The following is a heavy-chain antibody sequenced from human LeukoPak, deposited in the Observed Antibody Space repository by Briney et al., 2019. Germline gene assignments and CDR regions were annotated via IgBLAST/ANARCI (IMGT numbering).Heavy chain of an antibody. V-gene: IGHV3-7*03. CDR3: AVDVGGDLDH. Sequence: GGSLRLSCAVSGFTFRNYWMAWVRQAPGKGLEWVANIRGDEGDKNSVDSVKGRFTISRDNAKNSLYLQMNSLRVEDTAVYYCAVDVGGDLDHWGQGTLVTVSA. CDR1: GFTFRNYW. J-gene: IGHJ4*02. CDR2: IRGDEGDK. D-gene: IGHD2-21*02.